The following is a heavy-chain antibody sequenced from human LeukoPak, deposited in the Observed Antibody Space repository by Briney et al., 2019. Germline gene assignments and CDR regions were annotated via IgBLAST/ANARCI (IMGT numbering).Heavy chain of an antibody. Sequence: SETLSLTCAVYGGSFSGYYWSWVRQPPGKGLEWGGEINHSGSTDYNPSLKSRVTISVDTSKNQFSLKLTSVTAADTAVYYCARGGSEYSGYDYWSFDYWAQGTLVTVSS. CDR1: GGSFSGYY. V-gene: IGHV4-34*01. D-gene: IGHD5-12*01. CDR2: INHSGST. CDR3: ARGGSEYSGYDYWSFDY. J-gene: IGHJ4*02.